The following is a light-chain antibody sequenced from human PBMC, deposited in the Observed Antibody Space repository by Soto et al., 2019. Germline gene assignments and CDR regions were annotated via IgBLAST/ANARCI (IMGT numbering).Light chain of an antibody. CDR1: QSVSSGY. V-gene: IGKV3-20*01. Sequence: EIVLTQSPGTLSLSPGERATLSCRASQSVSSGYLAWYQQKPGQAPRLVIYNPSHRAAGIPNRFSGSGSETDFTLTISRLEPEDFAVYYCQQYGSSPLYSFGQGTNLEIK. CDR2: NPS. CDR3: QQYGSSPLYS. J-gene: IGKJ2*01.